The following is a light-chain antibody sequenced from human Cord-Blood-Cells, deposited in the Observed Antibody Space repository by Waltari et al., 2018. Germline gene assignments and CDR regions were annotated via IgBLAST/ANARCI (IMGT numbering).Light chain of an antibody. Sequence: DIVLTQSPATLSLSPGERATLSCRASQSVSSYLAWYQQKPGQAPRLLIYDASNRATGIPARFSGSGSVTDFTLTISSLEPEDFAVYYCQQRSNWPPPYTFGQGTKLESK. CDR2: DAS. J-gene: IGKJ2*01. CDR3: QQRSNWPPPYT. CDR1: QSVSSY. V-gene: IGKV3-11*01.